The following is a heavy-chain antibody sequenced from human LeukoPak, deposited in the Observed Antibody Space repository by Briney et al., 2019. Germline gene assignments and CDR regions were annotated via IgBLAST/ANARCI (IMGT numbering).Heavy chain of an antibody. CDR2: ISSSSYI. J-gene: IGHJ6*03. CDR3: ARTGSVAYYYMDV. D-gene: IGHD1-14*01. V-gene: IGHV3-21*01. Sequence: GGSLRLSCAASGFTFSSYSMNWVRQAQGKGLEWVSSISSSSYIYYAGSVKGRFTISRDNAKNSLYLQMYSLRAEDTAVYYCARTGSVAYYYMDVWGKGTTVTVSS. CDR1: GFTFSSYS.